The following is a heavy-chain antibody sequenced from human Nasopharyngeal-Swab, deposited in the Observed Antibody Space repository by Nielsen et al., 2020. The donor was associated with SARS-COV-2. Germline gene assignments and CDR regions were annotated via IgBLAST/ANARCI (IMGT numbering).Heavy chain of an antibody. J-gene: IGHJ4*02. Sequence: GESMKISCAASGFTFSNYLMYWVRHARRKGLGWVSRVSPDGTSTTYADSVKGRFTVSRDNAKNTLYLQLNSLRAEDTAVYYCAADQTMGWGQGTLVTVSS. CDR2: VSPDGTST. CDR1: GFTFSNYL. D-gene: IGHD1-14*01. V-gene: IGHV3-74*03. CDR3: AADQTMG.